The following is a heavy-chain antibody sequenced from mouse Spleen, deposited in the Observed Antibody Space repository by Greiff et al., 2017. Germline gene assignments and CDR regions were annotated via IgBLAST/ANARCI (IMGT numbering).Heavy chain of an antibody. CDR1: GYTFTSYW. CDR3: TRSWGITTGYY. Sequence: QVQLQQSGTELVKPGASVKLSCKASGYTFTSYWMHWVKQRPGQGLEWIGVIDPSDSYTSYNQKFKGKATLTVDTSSSTAYMQLSSLTSEDSAVYYCTRSWGITTGYYWGQGTTLTVSS. V-gene: IGHV1-69*02. J-gene: IGHJ2*01. CDR2: IDPSDSYT. D-gene: IGHD2-4*01.